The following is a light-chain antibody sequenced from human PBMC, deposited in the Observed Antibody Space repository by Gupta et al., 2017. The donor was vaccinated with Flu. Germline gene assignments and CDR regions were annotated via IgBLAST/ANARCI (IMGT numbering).Light chain of an antibody. J-gene: IGLJ3*02. CDR3: AAWDDSLSGWV. CDR1: SSNIGSNY. Sequence: QSVLTQPPSASGTPGQRVPISCYGSSSNIGSNYVYWYQQLPGTAPKLLIYRNNQRPSGVPDRFSGSKSGTSASLAISGLRSEDEAEYYCAAWDDSLSGWVVGGGTKLTV. V-gene: IGLV1-47*01. CDR2: RNN.